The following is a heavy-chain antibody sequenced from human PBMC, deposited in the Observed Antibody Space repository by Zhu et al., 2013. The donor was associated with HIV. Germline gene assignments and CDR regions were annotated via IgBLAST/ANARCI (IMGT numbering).Heavy chain of an antibody. CDR2: INPSGGST. Sequence: QVQLVQSGAEVKKPGASVKVSCKASGYTFTSYYMHWVRQAPGQGLEWMGIINPSGGSTSYAQKFQGRVTMTRDTSTSTVYMELSSLRSEDTAVYYCALLSRGAYSGSYCPYYFDYLGPGNPGHRLL. CDR1: GYTFTSYY. J-gene: IGHJ4*02. D-gene: IGHD1-26*01. V-gene: IGHV1-46*01. CDR3: ALLSRGAYSGSYCPYYFDY.